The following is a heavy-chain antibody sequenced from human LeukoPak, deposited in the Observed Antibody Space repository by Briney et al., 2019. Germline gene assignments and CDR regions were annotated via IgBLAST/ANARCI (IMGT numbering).Heavy chain of an antibody. CDR2: ISWNSGSI. D-gene: IGHD5-24*01. J-gene: IGHJ4*02. Sequence: GRSLRLSCAASGFTFDDYAMHWVRQAPGKGLEWVSGISWNSGSIGYADSVKGRFTISRDNAKNSLYLRMNSLRAEDTALYYSAKARDGYNSRLDYWGQGTLVTVSS. CDR1: GFTFDDYA. CDR3: AKARDGYNSRLDY. V-gene: IGHV3-9*01.